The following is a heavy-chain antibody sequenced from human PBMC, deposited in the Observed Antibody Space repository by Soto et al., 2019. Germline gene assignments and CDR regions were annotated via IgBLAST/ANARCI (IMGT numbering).Heavy chain of an antibody. CDR1: GFTFSSYA. D-gene: IGHD3-22*01. V-gene: IGHV3-30-3*01. CDR2: ISYDGSNK. CDR3: AREPTDYYDSSGSLDY. Sequence: VQLVESGGGVVQPGRSLRLSCAASGFTFSSYAMHWVRQAPGKGLEWVAVISYDGSNKYYADSVKGRFTISRDNSKNTLYLQMNSLRAEDTAVYYCAREPTDYYDSSGSLDYWGQGTLVTVSS. J-gene: IGHJ4*02.